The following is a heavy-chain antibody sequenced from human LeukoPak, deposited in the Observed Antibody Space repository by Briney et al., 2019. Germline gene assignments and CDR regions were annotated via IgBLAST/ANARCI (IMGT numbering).Heavy chain of an antibody. Sequence: GGSLRLSCAASGFIVSSNYMHWVRQAPGKGLEWVSYISTTSSNIYYADSVEGRFTISRDNAKNLLYLQMDSLRDEDTAVYYCSRDGGFWSAYPLDYWGQGTLVTVSA. CDR2: ISTTSSNI. V-gene: IGHV3-48*02. D-gene: IGHD3-3*01. CDR3: SRDGGFWSAYPLDY. CDR1: GFIVSSNY. J-gene: IGHJ4*02.